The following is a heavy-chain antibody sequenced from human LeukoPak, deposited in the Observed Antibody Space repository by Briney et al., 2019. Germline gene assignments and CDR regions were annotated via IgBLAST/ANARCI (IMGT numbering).Heavy chain of an antibody. D-gene: IGHD3-9*01. J-gene: IGHJ6*02. V-gene: IGHV4-34*01. CDR1: GGSFSGYY. Sequence: SETLSLTCAVYGGSFSGYYWSWIRQPPGKGLEWIGEINHSGSTNYNPSPKSRVTISVDTSKNQFSLKLSSVTAADTAVYYCARRAPNYDILTGPDSNYYYYGMDVWGQGTTVTVSS. CDR2: INHSGST. CDR3: ARRAPNYDILTGPDSNYYYYGMDV.